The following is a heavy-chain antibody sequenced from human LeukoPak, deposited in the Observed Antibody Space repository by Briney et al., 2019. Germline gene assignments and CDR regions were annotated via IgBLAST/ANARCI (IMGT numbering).Heavy chain of an antibody. J-gene: IGHJ4*02. D-gene: IGHD1-26*01. CDR1: GFTFSSYA. CDR2: ISSSSGTN. CDR3: ARTRVGPTSPFDY. Sequence: GGSLRLSCAASGFTFSSYAMNWVRQAPGKGLEWVSYISSSSGTNYNADSVKGRFTISRDNAKNSLYLQMNSLRAEDTAVYYCARTRVGPTSPFDYWGQGTLVTVSS. V-gene: IGHV3-48*04.